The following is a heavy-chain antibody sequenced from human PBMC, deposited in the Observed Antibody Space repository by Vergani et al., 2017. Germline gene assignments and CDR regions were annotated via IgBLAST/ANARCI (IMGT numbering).Heavy chain of an antibody. CDR2: IIPILGIA. V-gene: IGHV1-69*02. Sequence: QVQLVQSGAEVKKPGSSVKVSCKASGGTFSSYTISWVRQALGQGLEWMGRIIPILGIANYAQKFQGRVTITADKYTSTAYMELSSLGSEDTAVYYCARGERYCSSTSCYDAFDIWGQGTMVTVSS. J-gene: IGHJ3*02. CDR3: ARGERYCSSTSCYDAFDI. D-gene: IGHD2-2*01. CDR1: GGTFSSYT.